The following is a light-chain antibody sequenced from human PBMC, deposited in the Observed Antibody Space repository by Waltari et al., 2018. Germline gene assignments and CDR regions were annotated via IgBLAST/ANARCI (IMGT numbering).Light chain of an antibody. CDR1: SGRSNTV. CDR2: VNSDGSQ. J-gene: IGLJ3*02. CDR3: QTGGHGTWV. Sequence: QSPPASASPGAPGKLTCPPSSGRSNTVIGWDPPQPEKGPRFLMKVNSDGSQSKGDKIPDRFSGSSSGAEHYLTISSLQSEDEADYYCQTGGHGTWVFGGGTKLTVL. V-gene: IGLV4-69*01.